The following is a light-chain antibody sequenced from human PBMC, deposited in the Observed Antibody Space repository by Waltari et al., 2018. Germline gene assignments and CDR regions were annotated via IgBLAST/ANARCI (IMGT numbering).Light chain of an antibody. J-gene: IGKJ1*01. CDR3: QQYNNWPT. Sequence: EIVMMQSPATLSVSPGERATLSCRASQSVSSNLAWYQQKPGQAPRLLIYGAYTRATGIPARFSGGGSGTEFTLTISSLQSEDFAVYYCQQYNNWPTFGQGTKVEIK. CDR2: GAY. CDR1: QSVSSN. V-gene: IGKV3D-15*01.